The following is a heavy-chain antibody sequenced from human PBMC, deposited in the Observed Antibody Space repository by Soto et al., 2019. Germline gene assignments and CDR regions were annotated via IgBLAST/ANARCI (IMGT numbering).Heavy chain of an antibody. V-gene: IGHV3-23*01. Sequence: EVQLLEFGGGLVQPGGSLRLSCAASGFTFSNHAMNWVRQAPGKGLEWVSGITGSGGTTFYADSVKGRFTISRDNSRNTVYLQMNSVRADDTGVYYCAKEYTSTSKGSFDYWGQGALVTVSS. D-gene: IGHD1-26*01. CDR3: AKEYTSTSKGSFDY. J-gene: IGHJ4*02. CDR1: GFTFSNHA. CDR2: ITGSGGTT.